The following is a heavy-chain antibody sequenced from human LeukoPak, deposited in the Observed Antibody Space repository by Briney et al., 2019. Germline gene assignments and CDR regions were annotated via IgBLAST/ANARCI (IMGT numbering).Heavy chain of an antibody. D-gene: IGHD2-2*01. V-gene: IGHV3-23*01. CDR3: AKLGLVVPKAQY. J-gene: IGHJ4*02. CDR1: GFTLSNYA. CDR2: ISGGGGST. Sequence: GGSLRLSCAASGFTLSNYALSWVRQAPGKGLEWVSGISGGGGSTYYADSVKGRFTISRDKSKNTLYLQMDSLRAEDTAVYYCAKLGLVVPKAQYWGQGTLVTVSS.